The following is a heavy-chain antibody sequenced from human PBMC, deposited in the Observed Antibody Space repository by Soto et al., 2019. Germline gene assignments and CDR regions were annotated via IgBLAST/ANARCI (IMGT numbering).Heavy chain of an antibody. CDR2: IIAFSDIV. D-gene: IGHD6-13*01. CDR3: ARSLYSSSWYHSGNSYYYYGMDV. CDR1: GGTFGIYA. Sequence: QVQLVQSGAEVKKPGSSVKVSCKASGGTFGIYAITWVRQAPGQGLEWMGGIIAFSDIVNYTQKLQGRVTISADXSXNXXYMDLGSLRSEDTAVYYCARSLYSSSWYHSGNSYYYYGMDVWGQGTTVTVSS. V-gene: IGHV1-69*12. J-gene: IGHJ6*02.